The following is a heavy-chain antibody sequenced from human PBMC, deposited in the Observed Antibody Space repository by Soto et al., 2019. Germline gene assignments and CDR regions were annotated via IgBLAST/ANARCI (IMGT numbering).Heavy chain of an antibody. Sequence: ASVKVSCKASGYTFTSYYMHWVRQAPGQGLEWMGIINPSGGSTSYAQKFQGRVTMTRDTSTSTVYMELSSLRSEDTAVYYCARDSSPIWYYYGSEGSNWFDPWGQGTLVTVSS. CDR2: INPSGGST. CDR1: GYTFTSYY. D-gene: IGHD3-10*01. J-gene: IGHJ5*02. CDR3: ARDSSPIWYYYGSEGSNWFDP. V-gene: IGHV1-46*01.